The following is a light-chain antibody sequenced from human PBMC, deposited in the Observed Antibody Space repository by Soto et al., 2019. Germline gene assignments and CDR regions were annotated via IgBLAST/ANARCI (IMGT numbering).Light chain of an antibody. CDR3: HQTYANPWT. V-gene: IGKV1-39*01. J-gene: IGKJ1*01. Sequence: DIQMTQSPSSLSASVGDRVSITCRASQSISTYLNWYQQKPGMAPKDLIYAASRLQSGVPSRFSGSGSGTDFTLTISSLQPEDFATYYCHQTYANPWTFGHGTKVEIK. CDR2: AAS. CDR1: QSISTY.